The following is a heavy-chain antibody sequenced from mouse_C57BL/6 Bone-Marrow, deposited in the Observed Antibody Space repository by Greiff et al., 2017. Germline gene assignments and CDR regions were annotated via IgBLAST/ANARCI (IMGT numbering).Heavy chain of an antibody. Sequence: QVQLQQSGAELVRPGASVTLSCKASGYTFTDYEMHWVKQTPVHGLEWIGAIDPETGGTAYNQKFKGKAILTADKSSSTAYMELRSLTFEDSAVYYCTREGSNYPFAYWGQGTLVTVSA. D-gene: IGHD2-5*01. CDR2: IDPETGGT. CDR3: TREGSNYPFAY. CDR1: GYTFTDYE. J-gene: IGHJ3*01. V-gene: IGHV1-15*01.